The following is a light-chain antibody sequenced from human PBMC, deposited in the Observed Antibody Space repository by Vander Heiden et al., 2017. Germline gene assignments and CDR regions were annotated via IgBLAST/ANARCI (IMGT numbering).Light chain of an antibody. CDR3: GTWDDSVNGWV. CDR1: SSNIETNY. CDR2: END. V-gene: IGLV1-47*01. Sequence: QSVLTQTPTASASPGQKVTMFCYGSSSNIETNYVYWFQQVPGMAPKTVIYENDDRPSGVPDRFSGSKSGTSASLAVTGVRSEDEGDYFCGTWDDSVNGWVFGGGTRLTVL. J-gene: IGLJ3*02.